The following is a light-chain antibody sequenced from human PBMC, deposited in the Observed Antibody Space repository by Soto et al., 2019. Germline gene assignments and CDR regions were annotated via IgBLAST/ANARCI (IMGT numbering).Light chain of an antibody. V-gene: IGKV2-28*01. CDR2: LGS. CDR3: MQYLQTPWT. Sequence: DIVMTQSPLSLPVTPGAPASISCRSSQSLLHSNGYNYLDWYLQKPGQSPQLLIYLGSNRASGVPDRFSGSGSGTDFTLKISRVEAEDVGVYYCMQYLQTPWTFGQGTKVEIK. J-gene: IGKJ1*01. CDR1: QSLLHSNGYNY.